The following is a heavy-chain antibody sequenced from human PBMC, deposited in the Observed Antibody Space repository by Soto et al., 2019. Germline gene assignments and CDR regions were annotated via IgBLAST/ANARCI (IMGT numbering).Heavy chain of an antibody. CDR2: IYHSGST. CDR1: GGSSIGYDG. Sequence: SATLCVSWAVSGGSSIGYDGWGWIRQPPWKGLEWIGRIYHSGSTYYNPSLESRVTTSLDTYKNQVSMKLSSVTAAETAVYYCARASSITPAVGPIAAYWGKGTPVPVSP. J-gene: IGHJ4*02. CDR3: ARASSITPAVGPIAAY. V-gene: IGHV4-38-2*01. D-gene: IGHD6-19*01.